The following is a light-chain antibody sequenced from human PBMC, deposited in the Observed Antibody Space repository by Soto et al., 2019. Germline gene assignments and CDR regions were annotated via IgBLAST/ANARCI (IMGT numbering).Light chain of an antibody. V-gene: IGLV1-44*01. J-gene: IGLJ2*01. CDR1: SSNIGSNT. Sequence: QAVVTQPPSASGTPGQRVTISCSGSSSNIGSNTVNCYQQLPGTAPKLLIYSNNQRPSGVPDRFSGSKSGTSASLAISGLQSEDEADYDCAAWDDSLNGVVFGGGTKLTVL. CDR3: AAWDDSLNGVV. CDR2: SNN.